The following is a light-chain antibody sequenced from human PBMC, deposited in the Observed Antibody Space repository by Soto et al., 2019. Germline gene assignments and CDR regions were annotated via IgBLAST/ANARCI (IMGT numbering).Light chain of an antibody. V-gene: IGKV3-15*01. Sequence: EIVMTQSPATLSVSPGERATLSCRASQTVSSYLAWFQQKPGQAPRLLIYDASTRAIGIPVRFSGSGFGTEFTLTISSLQSEDFAVYYCQQYKNWPLFGQGTRLEI. CDR1: QTVSSY. CDR2: DAS. J-gene: IGKJ5*01. CDR3: QQYKNWPL.